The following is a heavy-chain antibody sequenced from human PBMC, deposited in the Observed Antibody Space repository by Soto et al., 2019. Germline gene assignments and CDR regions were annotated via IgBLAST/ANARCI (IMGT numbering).Heavy chain of an antibody. J-gene: IGHJ4*02. CDR2: ISYDGSNK. V-gene: IGHV3-30*18. Sequence: QVQLVESGGGVVQPGRSLRLSCAASGFTFSSYGMHWVRQAPGKGLEWVAVISYDGSNKYYAYSVKGRFTISRDKSKSMLDRQMNSMTADDTAVYYCAKDSSSSGWYYFDYWGQGTLVTVSS. CDR3: AKDSSSSGWYYFDY. D-gene: IGHD6-19*01. CDR1: GFTFSSYG.